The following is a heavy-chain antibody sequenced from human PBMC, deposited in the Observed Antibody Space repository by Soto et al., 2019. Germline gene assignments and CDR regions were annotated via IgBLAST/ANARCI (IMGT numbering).Heavy chain of an antibody. CDR2: IYYSGST. V-gene: IGHV4-61*01. D-gene: IGHD4-17*01. CDR3: ARIVSYDDGDYGSNWEFDY. J-gene: IGHJ4*02. Sequence: SETLSLTCTVSGGSVSSGSYYWSWIRQPPGKGLEWIGYIYYSGSTNYNPSLKSRVTISVDTSKNQFSLKLSSVTAAYTAVYYCARIVSYDDGDYGSNWEFDYWGQGTLVTVSS. CDR1: GGSVSSGSYY.